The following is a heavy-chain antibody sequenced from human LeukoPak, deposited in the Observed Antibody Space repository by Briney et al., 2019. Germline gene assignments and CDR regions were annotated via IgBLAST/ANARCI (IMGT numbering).Heavy chain of an antibody. CDR2: ISSRSSYI. V-gene: IGHV3-21*01. CDR1: GFTFSSYN. Sequence: PGGSLRLSCAASGFTFSSYNMKWVRQAPGKGLEWVSSISSRSSYIFYADSVKGRFTISRDNAKKSLYLQMNCLRAEDTAVYYCASGVNYFDYWGQGTLVTVSS. CDR3: ASGVNYFDY. J-gene: IGHJ4*02. D-gene: IGHD3-3*01.